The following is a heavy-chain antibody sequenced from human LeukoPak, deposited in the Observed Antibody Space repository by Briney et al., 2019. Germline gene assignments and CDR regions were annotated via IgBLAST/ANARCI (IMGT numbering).Heavy chain of an antibody. CDR1: GFTFRSYV. CDR3: AKGSYYDILTGYYFDY. Sequence: GGSLRLSCAGTGFTFRSYVMSWVRQAPGKGLEWVSAISGGGGSSYYADSVKGRFTISRDNSKNTLYLQMNSLRVEDTAVYYCAKGSYYDILTGYYFDYWGQGTLVTVSS. CDR2: ISGGGGSS. J-gene: IGHJ4*02. D-gene: IGHD3-9*01. V-gene: IGHV3-23*01.